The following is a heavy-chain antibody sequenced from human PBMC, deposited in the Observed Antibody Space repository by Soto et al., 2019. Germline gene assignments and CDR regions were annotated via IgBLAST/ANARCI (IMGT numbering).Heavy chain of an antibody. V-gene: IGHV1-46*01. CDR3: ARWPQGDTAMVTAYYYYYGMDV. J-gene: IGHJ6*02. Sequence: ASVKVSFKASGYTFTSYYMHWVRQAPGQGLEWMGIINPSGGSTSYAQKFQGRVTMTRDTSTSTVYMELSSLRSKDTAVYYCARWPQGDTAMVTAYYYYYGMDVWGQGTTVTVSS. CDR2: INPSGGST. CDR1: GYTFTSYY. D-gene: IGHD5-18*01.